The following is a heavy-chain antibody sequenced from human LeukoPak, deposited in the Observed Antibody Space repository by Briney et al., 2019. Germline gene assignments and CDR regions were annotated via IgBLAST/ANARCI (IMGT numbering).Heavy chain of an antibody. V-gene: IGHV1-8*01. CDR2: MNPNSGNT. D-gene: IGHD5-18*01. CDR3: ARDGKYSYGSHFDY. CDR1: GYPFTSYD. J-gene: IGHJ4*02. Sequence: ASVKVSFKASGYPFTSYDINWVRQATGQGLEWMGWMNPNSGNTGYAQKFQGRVTMTRNTSISTAYMELSSLRSEDTAVYYCARDGKYSYGSHFDYWGQGALVTVSS.